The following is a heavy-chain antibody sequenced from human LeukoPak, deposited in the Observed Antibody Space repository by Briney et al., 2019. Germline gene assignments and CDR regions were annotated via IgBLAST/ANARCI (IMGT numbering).Heavy chain of an antibody. V-gene: IGHV3-23*01. D-gene: IGHD3-9*01. CDR2: ISGSGGST. CDR1: GFTFSSYA. J-gene: IGHJ4*02. Sequence: GGSLRLSCAASGFTFSSYAMSWVRQAPGKGLEWVSGISGSGGSTYYADSVKGRFTISRDNPKNTLYLQMNSLRAEDTAIYYCAKDRLYDILTPFDDGGQATLVTVP. CDR3: AKDRLYDILTPFDD.